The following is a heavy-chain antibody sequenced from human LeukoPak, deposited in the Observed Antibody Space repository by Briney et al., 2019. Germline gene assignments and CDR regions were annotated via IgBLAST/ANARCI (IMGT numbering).Heavy chain of an antibody. CDR2: ISSSSSYI. Sequence: GGSLRLSCAASGFAFSSHWMNWVRQAPGKGLEWVSSISSSSSYIYYADSVKGRFTISRDNAKNSLYLQMNSLRAEDTAVYYCARYSYGSGDFWGQGTLVTVSS. V-gene: IGHV3-21*01. CDR3: ARYSYGSGDF. CDR1: GFAFSSHW. D-gene: IGHD3-10*01. J-gene: IGHJ4*02.